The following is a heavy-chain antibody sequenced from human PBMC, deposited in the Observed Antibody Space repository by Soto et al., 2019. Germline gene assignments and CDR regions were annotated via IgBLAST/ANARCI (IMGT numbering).Heavy chain of an antibody. D-gene: IGHD2-15*01. CDR2: IYKSTTT. V-gene: IGHV4-30-4*01. J-gene: IGHJ5*01. CDR1: GDSISTVDYF. CDR3: ARGRYCLTGRCFPNWFDS. Sequence: SETLSLTCSVSGDSISTVDYFWAWIRQPPGQALEYIGYIYKSTTTYYNPSFESRVAISPDTSKSQFSLNVTSVTAADTAVYFCARGRYCLTGRCFPNWFDSWGQGTLVTVSS.